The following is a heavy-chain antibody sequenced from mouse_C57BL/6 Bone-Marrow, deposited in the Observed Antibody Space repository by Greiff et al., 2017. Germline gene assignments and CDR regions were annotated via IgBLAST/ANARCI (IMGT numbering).Heavy chain of an antibody. V-gene: IGHV14-4*01. CDR3: TAGTAWFAY. J-gene: IGHJ3*01. D-gene: IGHD3-3*01. Sequence: EVQLQQSGAELVRPGASVKLSCTASGFNFKDDYMHWVKQRPEQGLEWIGWIDPENGATEYASKFQGKATITADTSSNTAYLQLSSLTSEDTAVYYGTAGTAWFAYWGQGTLVTVSA. CDR2: IDPENGAT. CDR1: GFNFKDDY.